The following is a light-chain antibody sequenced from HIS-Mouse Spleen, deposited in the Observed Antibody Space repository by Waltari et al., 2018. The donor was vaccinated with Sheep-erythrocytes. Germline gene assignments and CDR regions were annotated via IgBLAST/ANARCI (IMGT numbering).Light chain of an antibody. CDR1: SSSVGGSTY. J-gene: IGLJ1*01. V-gene: IGLV2-8*01. Sequence: QSALPQPPPPSGSLGQSVTLPCTGTSSSVGGSTYVPRYQQHPGKAPKLMIYDVSKRPSGVPDRFSGSKSGNTASLTISGLQAEDEADYYCCSYAGSYNHVFATGTKVTVL. CDR3: CSYAGSYNHV. CDR2: DVS.